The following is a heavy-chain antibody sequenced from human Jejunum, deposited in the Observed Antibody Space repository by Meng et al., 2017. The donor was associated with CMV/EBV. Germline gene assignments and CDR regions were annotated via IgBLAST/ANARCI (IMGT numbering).Heavy chain of an antibody. CDR3: ARGNQLVSDS. Sequence: LTCAVYGGSINGYYWTWIRQPPGKGLEWIGEVNHSGGSDYNPSLKSLVTISVDTSKNQFSLKLRSVTAADTAVYYCARGNQLVSDSWGQGTLVTVSS. D-gene: IGHD1-1*01. V-gene: IGHV4-34*01. CDR2: VNHSGGS. CDR1: GGSINGYY. J-gene: IGHJ4*02.